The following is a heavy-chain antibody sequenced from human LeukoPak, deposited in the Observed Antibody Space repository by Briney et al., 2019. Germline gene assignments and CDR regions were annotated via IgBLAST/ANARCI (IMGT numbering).Heavy chain of an antibody. CDR2: IGHNGTT. Sequence: SETLSLTCAVYGGSFSDYNWTWIRQPPGKGLEWIGEIGHNGTTNYNPSLKGRVTISLDTSKNQFSLSLTSVTAADTAVYYCARENLGYCSSTSCYHGGWFDPWGQGTLVTVSS. V-gene: IGHV4-34*01. CDR1: GGSFSDYN. CDR3: ARENLGYCSSTSCYHGGWFDP. J-gene: IGHJ5*02. D-gene: IGHD2-2*01.